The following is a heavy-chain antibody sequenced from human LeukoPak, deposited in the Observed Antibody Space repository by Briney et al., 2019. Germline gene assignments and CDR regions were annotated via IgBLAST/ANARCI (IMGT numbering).Heavy chain of an antibody. J-gene: IGHJ4*02. V-gene: IGHV4-59*12. D-gene: IGHD3-22*01. CDR2: IYYSGST. CDR3: ARVFHSSGYYYYFDY. CDR1: GGSISSYY. Sequence: PSETLSLTCTVSGGSISSYYWSWIRQPPGKGLEWIGYIYYSGSTNYNPSLKSRVTISVDTSKNQFSLKLSSVTAADTAVYYCARVFHSSGYYYYFDYWGQGTLVTVSS.